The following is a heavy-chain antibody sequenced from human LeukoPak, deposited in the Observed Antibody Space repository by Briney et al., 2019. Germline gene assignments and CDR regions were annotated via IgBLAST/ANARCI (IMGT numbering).Heavy chain of an antibody. CDR1: GGSVITYY. J-gene: IGHJ4*02. CDR2: IYNGGSA. CDR3: ARHVRYSYDFIDY. Sequence: SETLSLTFTVSGGSVITYYWSWIRQPPGKGLEWIGYIYNGGSANYNPSLKSRVAISLDTSKNQFSLKLTSVTATDTAVYYCARHVRYSYDFIDYWGQGTLVTVSS. D-gene: IGHD3-16*02. V-gene: IGHV4-59*08.